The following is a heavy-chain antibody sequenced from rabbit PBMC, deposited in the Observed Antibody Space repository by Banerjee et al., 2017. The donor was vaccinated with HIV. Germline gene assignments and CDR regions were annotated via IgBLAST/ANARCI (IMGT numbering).Heavy chain of an antibody. CDR2: IYAGTSGNT. V-gene: IGHV1S40*01. CDR1: GFTISISDW. D-gene: IGHD4-2*01. Sequence: QSLEESGGDLVKPGASLTLTCTASGFTISISDWIYWVRQAPGKGLEWIACIYAGTSGNTYYANWAKGRFTISKSSSTAVTLQMTSLTAADTATYFCARWDNGPDQMDLWGPGTLVTVS. CDR3: ARWDNGPDQMDL. J-gene: IGHJ3*01.